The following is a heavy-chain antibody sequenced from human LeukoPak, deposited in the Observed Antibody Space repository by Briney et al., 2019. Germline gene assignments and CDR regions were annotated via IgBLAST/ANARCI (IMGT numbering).Heavy chain of an antibody. CDR1: GGTFSSYA. V-gene: IGHV1-69*01. CDR2: IIPIFGTA. CDR3: ARPAATYSAAFDY. D-gene: IGHD2-2*01. Sequence: SVKVSCKASGGTFSSYAISWVRQAPGQGLEWMGGIIPIFGTANYAQKFQGRVTITADESTSTAYMELSRLRSEDTAVYYCARPAATYSAAFDYWGQGTLVTVSS. J-gene: IGHJ4*02.